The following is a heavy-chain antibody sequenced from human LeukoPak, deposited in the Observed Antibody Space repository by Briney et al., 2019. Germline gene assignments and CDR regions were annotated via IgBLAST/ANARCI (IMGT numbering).Heavy chain of an antibody. CDR1: GFTSSSYS. Sequence: GGSLRLSCAASGFTSSSYSMHWVRDAPGKRLERVAVISYDGSNKYYADSVKGRFTISRDNSKNTLYLQMNSLRAEDTAVYYCAKDLASTSPGYNYGMDVWGKGTTVTVSS. J-gene: IGHJ6*04. D-gene: IGHD5-24*01. CDR3: AKDLASTSPGYNYGMDV. CDR2: ISYDGSNK. V-gene: IGHV3-30*18.